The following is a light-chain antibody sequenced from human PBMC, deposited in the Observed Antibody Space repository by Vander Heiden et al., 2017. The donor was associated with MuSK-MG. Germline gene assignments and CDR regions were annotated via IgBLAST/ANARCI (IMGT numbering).Light chain of an antibody. V-gene: IGKV3-20*01. CDR3: QHYGSSPPFT. Sequence: IVLTQSPGTLSLSPGQRATLSCRASQSLNSRYLAWYQQNPGKAPRLRISGASSRATGIPDRSSGSGSGTDFTLTISGLEPEDFAVYYCQHYGSSPPFTFGPGTKVDIK. J-gene: IGKJ3*01. CDR1: QSLNSRY. CDR2: GAS.